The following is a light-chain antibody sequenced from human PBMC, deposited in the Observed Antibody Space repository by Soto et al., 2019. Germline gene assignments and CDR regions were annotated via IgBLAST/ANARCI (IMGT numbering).Light chain of an antibody. V-gene: IGLV2-14*03. CDR1: SSDVGGYNY. CDR2: DVS. J-gene: IGLJ2*01. CDR3: SSYTSSSTSVV. Sequence: QSALTQPVSVSGSPGQSITISCTGTSSDVGGYNYVSWYQHHPGKAPKLMIYDVSNRPSGVSNRFSGSKSGNTASLTISGLQAEDEADYYCSSYTSSSTSVVFGGGTKLTVL.